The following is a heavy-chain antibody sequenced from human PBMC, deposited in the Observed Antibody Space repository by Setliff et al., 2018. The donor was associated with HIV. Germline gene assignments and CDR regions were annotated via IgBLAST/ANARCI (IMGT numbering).Heavy chain of an antibody. Sequence: SVKVSCKASGGTFSRYAISWVRQAPGQGLEWMGGIIAILGTAKYAQKFQGRVTITADKSTSTAYMELSSLKSEDTAIYYCASHIAVGPLGYFDYWGQGTPVTVSS. CDR3: ASHIAVGPLGYFDY. J-gene: IGHJ4*02. CDR2: IIAILGTA. D-gene: IGHD6-19*01. CDR1: GGTFSRYA. V-gene: IGHV1-69*10.